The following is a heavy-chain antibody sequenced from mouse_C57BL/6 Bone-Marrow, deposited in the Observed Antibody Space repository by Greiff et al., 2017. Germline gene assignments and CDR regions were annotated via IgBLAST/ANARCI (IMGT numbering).Heavy chain of an antibody. J-gene: IGHJ4*01. CDR3: ASSIYYRARDY. CDR2: IWGVGST. Sequence: VKLLESGPGLVAPSQSLSITCTVSGFSLTSYGVDWVRQSPGKGLEWLGVIWGVGSTHYNSALNSSLSISKDNSKSQVFLKMNSLQDDDTASYYCASSIYYRARDYWGQGTTVTVSS. V-gene: IGHV2-6*01. D-gene: IGHD2-14*01. CDR1: GFSLTSYG.